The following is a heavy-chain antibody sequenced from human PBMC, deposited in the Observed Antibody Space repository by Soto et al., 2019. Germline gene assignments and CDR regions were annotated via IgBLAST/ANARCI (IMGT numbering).Heavy chain of an antibody. CDR1: GYSFTSYW. CDR3: ARLRIDILTGYYTFMDY. V-gene: IGHV5-10-1*01. J-gene: IGHJ4*02. Sequence: PGESLKISCKGSGYSFTSYWISWVRQMPGKGLEWMGRIDPSDSYTNYSPSFQGHVTISADKSISTAYLQWSSLKASDTAMYYCARLRIDILTGYYTFMDYWGQGTLVTVSS. CDR2: IDPSDSYT. D-gene: IGHD3-9*01.